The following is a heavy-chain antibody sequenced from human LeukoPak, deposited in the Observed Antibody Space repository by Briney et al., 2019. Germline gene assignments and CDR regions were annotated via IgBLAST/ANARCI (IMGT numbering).Heavy chain of an antibody. CDR1: GGPISSYH. V-gene: IGHV4-4*07. CDR2: IYTSGST. Sequence: SETLSLTCTVSGGPISSYHWSWIPQPAGKGLECIGRIYTSGSTNYNPSLKSRVTMKVHTSKNQFSLTLRDTTAEDTAGYSCERNSGYWAGAFDTWGQGTLITVSS. J-gene: IGHJ5*02. CDR3: ERNSGYWAGAFDT. D-gene: IGHD1-26*01.